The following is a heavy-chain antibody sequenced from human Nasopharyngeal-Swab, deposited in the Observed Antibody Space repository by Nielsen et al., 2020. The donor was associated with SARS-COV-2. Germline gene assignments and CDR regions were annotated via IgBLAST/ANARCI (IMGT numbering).Heavy chain of an antibody. CDR3: VRGSSVGWYFDL. CDR2: INTDGSDT. Sequence: VRQAPGKGPEWVLRINTDGSDTTYADFVKGRFSIYRDIAKNTLFLQMNSLRAEDTAVYYCVRGSSVGWYFDLWGRGTLVTVSS. D-gene: IGHD1-26*01. J-gene: IGHJ2*01. V-gene: IGHV3-74*03.